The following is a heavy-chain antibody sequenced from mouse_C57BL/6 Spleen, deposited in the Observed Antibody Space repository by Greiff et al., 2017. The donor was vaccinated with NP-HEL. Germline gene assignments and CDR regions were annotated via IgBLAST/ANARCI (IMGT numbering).Heavy chain of an antibody. CDR2: ISDGGSYT. Sequence: EVMLVESGGGLVKPGGSLKLSCAASGFTFRSYAMSWVRQTPEKRLEWVATISDGGSYTYYPDNVKGRFTISRDNAKNNLYLQMSHLKSEDTAMYYCARDHSAWFAYWGQGTLVTVSA. CDR1: GFTFRSYA. J-gene: IGHJ3*01. V-gene: IGHV5-4*01. D-gene: IGHD3-1*01. CDR3: ARDHSAWFAY.